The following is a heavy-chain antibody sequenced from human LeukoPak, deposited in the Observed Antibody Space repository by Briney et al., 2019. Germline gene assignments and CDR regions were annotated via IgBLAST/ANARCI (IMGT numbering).Heavy chain of an antibody. CDR1: GFTFSDYY. J-gene: IGHJ3*02. CDR3: ARIWWELHDAFDI. D-gene: IGHD2-15*01. V-gene: IGHV3-20*04. CDR2: INWNGGST. Sequence: GGSLRLSCAASGFTFSDYYMSWIRQAPGKGLEWVSGINWNGGSTGYADSVKGRFTISRDNAKNSLYLQMNSLRAEDTAVYYCARIWWELHDAFDIWGQGTMVTVSS.